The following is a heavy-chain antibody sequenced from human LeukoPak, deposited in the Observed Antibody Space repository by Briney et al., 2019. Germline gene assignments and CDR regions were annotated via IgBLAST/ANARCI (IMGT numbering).Heavy chain of an antibody. CDR3: ARGIGYGGNYKTHDAFDI. J-gene: IGHJ3*02. Sequence: ASVKVSCKASGYTFTGYYMHWVRQAPGQGLEWMGWINTNTGNPTYAQGFTGRFVFSLDTSVSTAYLQISSLKAEDTAVYYCARGIGYGGNYKTHDAFDIWGQGTMVTVSS. V-gene: IGHV7-4-1*02. CDR1: GYTFTGYY. CDR2: INTNTGNP. D-gene: IGHD4-23*01.